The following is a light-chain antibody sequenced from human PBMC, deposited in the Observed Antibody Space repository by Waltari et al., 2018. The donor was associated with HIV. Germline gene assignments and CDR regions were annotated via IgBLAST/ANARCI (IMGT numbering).Light chain of an antibody. J-gene: IGKJ2*01. CDR2: EAS. V-gene: IGKV1-5*03. CDR1: QSISNW. CDR3: QQYNSYSYT. Sequence: IQMTQSPSTLSASVGDRVTITCRASQSISNWLAWYQQKAGKAPKLLYYEASSLQSGVPSRLSGSGSGTEFTLTISSLQPDDFGTYYCQQYNSYSYTFGQGTKLEI.